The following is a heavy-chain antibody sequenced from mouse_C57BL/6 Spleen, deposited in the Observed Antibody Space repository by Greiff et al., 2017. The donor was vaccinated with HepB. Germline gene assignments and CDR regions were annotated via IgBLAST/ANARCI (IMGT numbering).Heavy chain of an antibody. Sequence: VHVKQSGPELVKPGASVKMSCKASGYTFTDYNMHWVKQSHGKSLEWIGYINPNNGGTSYNQKFKGKATLTVNKSSSTAYMELRSLTSEDSAVYYCARGGWYFDYWGQGTTLTVSS. CDR3: ARGGWYFDY. J-gene: IGHJ2*01. V-gene: IGHV1-22*01. CDR1: GYTFTDYN. CDR2: INPNNGGT. D-gene: IGHD1-1*02.